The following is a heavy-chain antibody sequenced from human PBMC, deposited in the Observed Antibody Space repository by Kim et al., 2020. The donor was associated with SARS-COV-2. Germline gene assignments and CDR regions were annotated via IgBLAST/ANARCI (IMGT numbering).Heavy chain of an antibody. Sequence: GGSLRLSCAASGFSFSGYRMNWVRQAPGKGLEWVSFISSSGGYVYYADSVKGRFTISRDNAENSLYLQMNSLRGEDTAVYYCGRAMKGSRWDLDYWGQGTLVTVSS. J-gene: IGHJ4*02. D-gene: IGHD6-13*01. CDR2: ISSSGGYV. CDR1: GFSFSGYR. V-gene: IGHV3-21*01. CDR3: GRAMKGSRWDLDY.